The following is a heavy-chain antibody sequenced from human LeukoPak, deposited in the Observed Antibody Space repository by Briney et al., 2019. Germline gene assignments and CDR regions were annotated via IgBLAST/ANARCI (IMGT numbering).Heavy chain of an antibody. Sequence: GGSLRLSCAVSGFTFNNYAMNWVRQAPGKGLEWVAFIRYDGSNKYYADSVKGRFTISRDNSKNTLYLQMNSPRAEDTAVYYCAKGNANDIVVVPAAIGFSDYWGQGTLVTVSS. J-gene: IGHJ4*02. D-gene: IGHD2-2*01. CDR3: AKGNANDIVVVPAAIGFSDY. V-gene: IGHV3-30*02. CDR2: IRYDGSNK. CDR1: GFTFNNYA.